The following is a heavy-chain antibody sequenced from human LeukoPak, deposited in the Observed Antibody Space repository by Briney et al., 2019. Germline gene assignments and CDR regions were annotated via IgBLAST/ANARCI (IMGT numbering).Heavy chain of an antibody. D-gene: IGHD5-12*01. Sequence: ETLSLTCPVSAGSITSGSHHWGWIRQSPGRGLEWIGSIYYGRTTYYNPSLNSRVTISVVTSNNQFSLQLNSVTAADTAVYYCVRHDGRGGATMGALDSWGQGSLVTVSS. J-gene: IGHJ4*02. CDR2: IYYGRTT. CDR3: VRHDGRGGATMGALDS. CDR1: AGSITSGSHH. V-gene: IGHV4-39*01.